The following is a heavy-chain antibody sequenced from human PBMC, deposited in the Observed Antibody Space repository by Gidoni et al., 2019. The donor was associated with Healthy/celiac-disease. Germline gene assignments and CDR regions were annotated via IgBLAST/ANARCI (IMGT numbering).Heavy chain of an antibody. V-gene: IGHV3-7*01. D-gene: IGHD2-15*01. CDR2: IKQEGSEK. CDR1: GFTFSSYW. CDR3: ARGGVVVVAATLGY. J-gene: IGHJ4*02. Sequence: EVQLVESGGGLVQPGGSLRLSCAASGFTFSSYWMSWVRQAPGKGLEWVANIKQEGSEKYYVDSVKGRFTISRDNAKNSLYLQMNSLRAEDTAVYYCARGGVVVVAATLGYWGQGTLVTVSS.